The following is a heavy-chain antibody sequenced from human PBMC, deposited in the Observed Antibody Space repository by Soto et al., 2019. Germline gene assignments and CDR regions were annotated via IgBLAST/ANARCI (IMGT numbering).Heavy chain of an antibody. V-gene: IGHV3-48*02. Sequence: GGSLRLSCAASGFTFSSYSMNWVRQAPGKGLEWVSYISSSSSTIYYGDSVKGRFTISRDNAKNSLNLQMNSLRDEDTAVYYCARDKNFWSGYQYYGMDVWGQGTTVTVSS. J-gene: IGHJ6*02. CDR2: ISSSSSTI. CDR1: GFTFSSYS. D-gene: IGHD3-3*01. CDR3: ARDKNFWSGYQYYGMDV.